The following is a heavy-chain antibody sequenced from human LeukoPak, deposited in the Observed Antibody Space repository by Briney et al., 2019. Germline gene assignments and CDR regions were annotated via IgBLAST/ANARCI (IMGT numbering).Heavy chain of an antibody. V-gene: IGHV3-23*01. D-gene: IGHD1-7*01. J-gene: IGHJ4*02. CDR3: VKGRYNWNYGGVFDY. Sequence: GGSLRLSCAASGFTFKTYVMSWVRQAPGKGLEWVSAISGSSGATYYADSVRGRFTISRDNSKNTLYLQMNSLRAEDTAVYYCVKGRYNWNYGGVFDYWGQGTLVIVSS. CDR2: ISGSSGAT. CDR1: GFTFKTYV.